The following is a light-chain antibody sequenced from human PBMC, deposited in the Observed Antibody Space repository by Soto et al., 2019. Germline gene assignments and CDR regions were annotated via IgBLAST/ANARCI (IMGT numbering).Light chain of an antibody. CDR2: GAS. Sequence: EIVLTQSPGTLSLSPGERATLSCRASQSVRSSHLAWYQQKPGQAPRLLIYGASSRATGIPDRFSGSGSGTDFTLTISRLEPEDFAVYFCQHYDNSPPTFGGGTKVDIK. CDR1: QSVRSSH. V-gene: IGKV3-20*01. J-gene: IGKJ4*01. CDR3: QHYDNSPPT.